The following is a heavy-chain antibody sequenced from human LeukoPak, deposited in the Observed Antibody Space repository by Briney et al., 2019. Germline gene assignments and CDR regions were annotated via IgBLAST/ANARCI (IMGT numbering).Heavy chain of an antibody. Sequence: PSETLSLTCTVSGGSISSYYWSWIRQPPGKGLEWIGYIYYSGSTNYNPSLKSRVTISVDTSKNQFSLKLSSVTAADTAVYYCARDLGSYWGQGTLVTVSS. CDR1: GGSISSYY. CDR2: IYYSGST. V-gene: IGHV4-59*01. J-gene: IGHJ4*02. CDR3: ARDLGSY.